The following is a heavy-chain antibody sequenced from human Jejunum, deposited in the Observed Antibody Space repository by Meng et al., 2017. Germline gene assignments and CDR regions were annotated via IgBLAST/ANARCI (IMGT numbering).Heavy chain of an antibody. V-gene: IGHV3-66*02. CDR1: GITVSSSY. D-gene: IGHD7-27*01. J-gene: IGHJ3*02. Sequence: GESLKISCAASGITVSSSYMSWVRQAPGTGLEWVSVIYSGGSTYYADSVKVRFTISRDSSKNTLYLQMTSLRAEDTAVYYCTRTNWDAFDIWGQGTLVTVSS. CDR3: TRTNWDAFDI. CDR2: IYSGGST.